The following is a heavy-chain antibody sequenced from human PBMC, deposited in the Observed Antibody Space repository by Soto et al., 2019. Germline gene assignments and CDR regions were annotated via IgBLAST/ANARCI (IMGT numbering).Heavy chain of an antibody. CDR3: AHKGGGDRILDY. D-gene: IGHD3-16*01. CDR2: IYWDDAK. Sequence: QITLKESGPTLVKPTQTLTLTCTFSGFSLSASGVGVGWIRQPPGKALEWLAIIYWDDAKHYSPSLKSSLTIHKETSKNQVVLTMTHMDPVDTATYYCAHKGGGDRILDYWGQGTLVTVSS. J-gene: IGHJ4*02. CDR1: GFSLSASGVG. V-gene: IGHV2-5*02.